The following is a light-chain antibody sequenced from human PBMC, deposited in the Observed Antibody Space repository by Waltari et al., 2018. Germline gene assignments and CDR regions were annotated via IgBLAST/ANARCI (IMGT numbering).Light chain of an antibody. J-gene: IGKJ2*01. CDR1: QSLAFSDGKTY. CDR3: MEGAQWYT. V-gene: IGKV2-30*01. Sequence: SQSLAFSDGKTYLNWFHQRPGQSPRRLIYKVSNRESGVPDRISGSGSGTDFALKISRMEAEDVGVYYCMEGAQWYTFGQGTKLEIK. CDR2: KVS.